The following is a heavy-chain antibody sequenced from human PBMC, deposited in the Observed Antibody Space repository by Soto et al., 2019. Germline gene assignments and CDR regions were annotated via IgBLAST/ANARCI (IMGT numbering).Heavy chain of an antibody. CDR1: GFTFSSYA. D-gene: IGHD3-22*01. J-gene: IGHJ6*02. V-gene: IGHV3-23*01. Sequence: GGSLSLSWAASGFTFSSYAMSCVRQAPGQGLECFSAISGSGGSTYYADSVKGRFTISRDNSKNPLYLQMNSLRAEDTAVYYCAKDSMIVVLSSWYYGRDVWGQGTTVTVSS. CDR3: AKDSMIVVLSSWYYGRDV. CDR2: ISGSGGST.